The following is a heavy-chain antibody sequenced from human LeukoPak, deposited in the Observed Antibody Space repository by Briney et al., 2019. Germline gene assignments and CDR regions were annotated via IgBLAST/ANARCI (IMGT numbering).Heavy chain of an antibody. V-gene: IGHV3-43*01. CDR2: ISWDGGST. CDR3: AIEYSSLNYFDC. D-gene: IGHD6-6*01. J-gene: IGHJ4*02. CDR1: GFTFDDYT. Sequence: GGALRISCAASGFTFDDYTMHWVRQAPGKGLEGVSLISWDGGSTYYADSVKGRFTISRDNSKNSLYLQMNSLRTEDTALYYCAIEYSSLNYFDCWGQGTLATVSS.